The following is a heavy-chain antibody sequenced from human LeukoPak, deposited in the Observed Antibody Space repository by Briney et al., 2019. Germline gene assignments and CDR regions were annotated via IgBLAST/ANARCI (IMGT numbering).Heavy chain of an antibody. CDR2: ISGNGGST. D-gene: IGHD5-18*01. CDR3: ARAPIDTAGRDY. CDR1: GFTFSSYA. V-gene: IGHV3-23*01. J-gene: IGHJ4*02. Sequence: GGSLRLSCAASGFTFSSYAMSWVRQAPGKGLEWVSGISGNGGSTYYAGSVKGRFTISRDNAKNSLYLQMNSLRAEDTAVYYCARAPIDTAGRDYWGQGTLVTVSS.